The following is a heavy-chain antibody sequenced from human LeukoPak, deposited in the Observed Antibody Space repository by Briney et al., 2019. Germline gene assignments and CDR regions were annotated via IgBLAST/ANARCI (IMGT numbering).Heavy chain of an antibody. V-gene: IGHV1-69*01. CDR1: GGTFSSYA. Sequence: SVKVSCKASGGTFSSYAISWVRQAPGQGLEWMGGVIPIFGTANYAQKFQGRVTITADESTSTAYMELSSLRSEDTAVYYCMYYDSSGSSFIDYWGQGTLVTVSS. D-gene: IGHD3-22*01. CDR3: MYYDSSGSSFIDY. J-gene: IGHJ4*02. CDR2: VIPIFGTA.